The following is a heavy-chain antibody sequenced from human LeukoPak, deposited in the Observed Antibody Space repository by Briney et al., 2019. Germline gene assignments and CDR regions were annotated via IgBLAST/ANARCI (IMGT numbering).Heavy chain of an antibody. CDR1: GGSISSGGYS. CDR2: IYHSGST. D-gene: IGHD2-21*02. V-gene: IGHV4-30-2*01. J-gene: IGHJ1*01. CDR3: ARGPYCGGDCYSTSAEYFQH. Sequence: PSETLSLTCAVSGGSISSGGYSWSWIRQPPGKGLEWIGYIYHSGSTYYNPSLKSRVTISVDRSKNQFSLKLSSVTAADTAVYYCARGPYCGGDCYSTSAEYFQHWGQGTLVTVSS.